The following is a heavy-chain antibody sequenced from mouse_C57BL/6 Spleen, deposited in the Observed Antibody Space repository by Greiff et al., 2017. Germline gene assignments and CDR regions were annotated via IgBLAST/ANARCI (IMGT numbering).Heavy chain of an antibody. CDR2: IDPSDSYT. Sequence: VQLQQSGAELVSPGASVKLSCKASGYTFPSYWMQWVKQRPGQGLEWIGEIDPSDSYTNYNQKFKGKATLTVATSSSTAYMQLISLTSEDSAVYYCARGIYYYAMDYWGQGTSVTVSS. V-gene: IGHV1-50*01. CDR3: ARGIYYYAMDY. J-gene: IGHJ4*01. CDR1: GYTFPSYW.